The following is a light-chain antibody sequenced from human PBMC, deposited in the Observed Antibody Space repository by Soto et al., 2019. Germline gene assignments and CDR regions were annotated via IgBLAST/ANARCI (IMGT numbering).Light chain of an antibody. CDR2: SDT. V-gene: IGLV3-21*04. CDR1: NIGSKG. Sequence: SYELTQPPSVSVAPGKTASISCGGNNIGSKGVHWYQQKPGQAPVLVIYSDTDLPPVIPERNSGSNSAILATVTISRVEAGDEVDYYCQVWDSGSAHVVLGGVTKLTFL. CDR3: QVWDSGSAHVV. J-gene: IGLJ2*01.